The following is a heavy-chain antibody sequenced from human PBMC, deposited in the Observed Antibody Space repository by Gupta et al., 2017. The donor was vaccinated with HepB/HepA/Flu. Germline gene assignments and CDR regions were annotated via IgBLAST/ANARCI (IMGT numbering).Heavy chain of an antibody. CDR3: ARGRHCNGGRCYFDY. V-gene: IGHV3-7*01. J-gene: IGHJ4*02. D-gene: IGHD2-15*01. CDR1: GFTFSSTS. Sequence: EVQLVESGGGLVQHGGSLRLSCAVSGFTFSSTSMSWVRQAPGKGLEWVAYIKHDGSEKYYVDSVKGRFTTSRDNAKSSLYLQMNSLRAEDTAVYYCARGRHCNGGRCYFDYWGQGTLVTASS. CDR2: IKHDGSEK.